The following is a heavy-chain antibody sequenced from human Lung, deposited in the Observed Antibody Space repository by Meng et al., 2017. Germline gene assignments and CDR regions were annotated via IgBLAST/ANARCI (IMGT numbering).Heavy chain of an antibody. CDR1: GCSISSGGYS. V-gene: IGHV4-30-2*01. Sequence: QLQLQESGSVLVKPSQTLSLTCAVSGCSISSGGYSWSWIRQPPGKGLEWIGYISHSGSTYYNPSLKNRVTISVDRSKNQFSLRLTSVTAADTAVYSCARSGYCSGSSCYGSFDSWGQGTLVTVSS. J-gene: IGHJ4*02. CDR2: ISHSGST. CDR3: ARSGYCSGSSCYGSFDS. D-gene: IGHD2-15*01.